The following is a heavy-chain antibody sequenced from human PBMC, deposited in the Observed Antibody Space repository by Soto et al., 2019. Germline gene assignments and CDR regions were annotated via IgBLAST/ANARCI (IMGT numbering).Heavy chain of an antibody. V-gene: IGHV3-33*01. Sequence: QVHLVEPGGGVVQPGRSLTLSCTASGFAFSNYGIHWVRQAPGRGLEWVAVIWSDGTKKFYAGSVRGRFTISRDNSKNTIYLQMNSLRAEDTAVYYCARDWWEEPAGKETVSQFDYWGQGTLVTVSS. CDR3: ARDWWEEPAGKETVSQFDY. J-gene: IGHJ4*02. CDR2: IWSDGTKK. D-gene: IGHD6-13*01. CDR1: GFAFSNYG.